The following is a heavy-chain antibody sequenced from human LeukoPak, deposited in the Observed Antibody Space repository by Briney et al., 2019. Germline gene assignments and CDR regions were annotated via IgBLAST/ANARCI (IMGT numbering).Heavy chain of an antibody. CDR2: INHSGST. CDR1: GVSFSGYY. V-gene: IGHV4-34*01. CDR3: ARGGYYYDSSGYRTSWFDP. Sequence: RTSETLSLTCAVYGVSFSGYYWSWIRQPPGKGLEWIGEINHSGSTNYNPSLKSRVTISVDTSKNQFSLKLSSVTAADTAVYYCARGGYYYDSSGYRTSWFDPWGQGTLVTVSS. D-gene: IGHD3-22*01. J-gene: IGHJ5*02.